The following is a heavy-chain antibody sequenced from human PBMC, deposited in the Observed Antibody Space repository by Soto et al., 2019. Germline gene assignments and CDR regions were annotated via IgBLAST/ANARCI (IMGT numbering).Heavy chain of an antibody. J-gene: IGHJ4*02. D-gene: IGHD2-2*02. CDR1: GYTFTGYY. Sequence: QVQLVQSGAEVKKPGASVKVSYKASGYTFTGYYMRWVRQAPGQGLEWMGWINPNSGGTNYAQKFQGRVTMTRDTSISTAYMELSRLRSDDTAVYYCARGVVVPAAIEPIHYYYFDYWGQGTLVTVSS. CDR2: INPNSGGT. V-gene: IGHV1-2*02. CDR3: ARGVVVPAAIEPIHYYYFDY.